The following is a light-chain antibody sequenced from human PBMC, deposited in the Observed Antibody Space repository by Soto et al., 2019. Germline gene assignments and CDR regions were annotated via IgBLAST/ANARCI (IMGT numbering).Light chain of an antibody. J-gene: IGKJ5*01. CDR1: HSLLYIDDGNTY. V-gene: IGKV2-40*01. Sequence: DIVMTQTPLSLPVTPGEPASISCRSSHSLLYIDDGNTYLDWYLQKPGQSPQLLIYTLSYRASGVPDRFSGSGSGTAFTLTISSLQREDFATYYCEQYYSTPPEITFGQGTRLEI. CDR3: EQYYSTPPEIT. CDR2: TLS.